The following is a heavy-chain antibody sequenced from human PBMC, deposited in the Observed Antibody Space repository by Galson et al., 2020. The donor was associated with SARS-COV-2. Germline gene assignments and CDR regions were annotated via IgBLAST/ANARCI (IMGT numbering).Heavy chain of an antibody. CDR2: ISWDGGST. CDR1: GFSFTLHP. D-gene: IGHD7-27*01. V-gene: IGHV3-43D*03. Sequence: GGSLRLSCAASGFSFTLHPMHWVRQAPGKGLEWVSLISWDGGSTYYADSVKGRFTISRDNSKNSLYLQMNSLRAEDTAVYYCARGDMGNEYFDYWGQGTLVTVSS. CDR3: ARGDMGNEYFDY. J-gene: IGHJ4*02.